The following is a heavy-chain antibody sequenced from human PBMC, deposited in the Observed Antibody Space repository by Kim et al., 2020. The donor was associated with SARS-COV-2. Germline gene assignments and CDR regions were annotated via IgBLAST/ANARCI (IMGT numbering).Heavy chain of an antibody. D-gene: IGHD6-19*01. CDR3: ARLPYGSGWYAYDY. CDR1: GFTFSSYS. V-gene: IGHV3-21*01. CDR2: ISSSSSYI. Sequence: GGSLRLSCAASGFTFSSYSMNWVRQAPGKGLEWVSSISSSSSYIYYADSVKGRFTISRDNAKNSLYLQMNSLRAEDTAVYYCARLPYGSGWYAYDYWGQGTLVTVSS. J-gene: IGHJ4*02.